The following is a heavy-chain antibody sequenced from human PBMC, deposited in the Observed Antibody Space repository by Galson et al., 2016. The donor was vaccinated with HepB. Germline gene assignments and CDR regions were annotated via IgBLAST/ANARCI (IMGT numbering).Heavy chain of an antibody. CDR2: IYSGGTT. D-gene: IGHD2-21*01. V-gene: IGHV3-53*01. J-gene: IGHJ4*02. Sequence: SLRLSCAASGFTVSSNYMSWVRQAPGKGLEWVSFIYSGGTTYYADSVKGRFTISRDNSKNTLYLQMNSLRAEDTAVYYCANGRCGGVRCYPGGNWGQGTLVTVSS. CDR1: GFTVSSNY. CDR3: ANGRCGGVRCYPGGN.